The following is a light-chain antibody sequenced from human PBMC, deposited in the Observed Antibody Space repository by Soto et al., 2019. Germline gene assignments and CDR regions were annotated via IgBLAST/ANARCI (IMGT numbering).Light chain of an antibody. J-gene: IGKJ1*01. CDR1: QSVSGW. Sequence: LQNTESPFTLSASVGDRVTVTCRASQSVSGWLAWYQQKPGQAPKLLIYDASALPRGVPSRFSGSGSGTKFTLTIASLQPDDFATYYCQQYETFSGTFGPGTKVDIK. CDR3: QQYETFSGT. CDR2: DAS. V-gene: IGKV1-5*01.